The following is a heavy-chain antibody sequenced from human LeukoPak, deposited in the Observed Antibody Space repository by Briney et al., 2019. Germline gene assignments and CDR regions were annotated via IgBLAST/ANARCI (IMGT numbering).Heavy chain of an antibody. CDR1: GFTFSSYG. CDR3: EKDVPSEPYSSGLDY. D-gene: IGHD6-19*01. V-gene: IGHV3-30*18. CDR2: ISYDGSNK. Sequence: GRSLRLSCAASGFTFSSYGMHWVRQAPGKGLEWVAVISYDGSNKYYADSVKGRFTISRDNSKNTLYLQMNSLRAEDTAVYYCEKDVPSEPYSSGLDYWGQGTLVTVSS. J-gene: IGHJ4*02.